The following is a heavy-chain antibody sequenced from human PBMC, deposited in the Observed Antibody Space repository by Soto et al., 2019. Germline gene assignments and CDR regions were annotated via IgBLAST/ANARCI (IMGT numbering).Heavy chain of an antibody. D-gene: IGHD3-3*01. CDR1: GGTFSTYA. CDR2: IIPIFGTA. CDR3: AREIFGVIISGGRDAFDI. V-gene: IGHV1-69*19. J-gene: IGHJ3*02. Sequence: QVQLVQSGAEVKKPGSSVKVSCKASGGTFSTYAISWVRQAPGQGLEWMGGIIPIFGTAKYAQKFQGRVTITGAESTSTAYMELSSLRSEDTGVYYCAREIFGVIISGGRDAFDIWGQGTMVTVSS.